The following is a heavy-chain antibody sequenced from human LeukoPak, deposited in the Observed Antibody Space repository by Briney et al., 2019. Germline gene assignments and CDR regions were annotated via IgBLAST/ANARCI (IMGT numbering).Heavy chain of an antibody. J-gene: IGHJ4*02. CDR2: INHSGST. D-gene: IGHD2-2*01. Sequence: PSETLSLTCAVYGGSFSGYYWSWIRQPPGKGLEWIGEINHSGSTNYIPSLKSRVTISVDTSKNQFSLKLSSVTAADTAVYYCARVARGTSCCFFDYWGQGTLVTVSS. CDR1: GGSFSGYY. CDR3: ARVARGTSCCFFDY. V-gene: IGHV4-34*01.